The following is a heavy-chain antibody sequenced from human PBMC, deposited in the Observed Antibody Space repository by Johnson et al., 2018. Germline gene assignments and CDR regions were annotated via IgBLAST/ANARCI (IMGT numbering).Heavy chain of an antibody. CDR2: ISYDGSKK. CDR3: AREPDSGPLDN. D-gene: IGHD3-10*01. Sequence: QVQLVESGGGVVQPGRSLRLSCAASGFTFSNYGMQWVRQAPGKGLEWVAVISYDGSKKYYAVSVKGRFTISRDNAKNSLYLQMNSLRAEDTGIYYCAREPDSGPLDNWGQGTLVTVSS. J-gene: IGHJ4*02. CDR1: GFTFSNYG. V-gene: IGHV3-33*05.